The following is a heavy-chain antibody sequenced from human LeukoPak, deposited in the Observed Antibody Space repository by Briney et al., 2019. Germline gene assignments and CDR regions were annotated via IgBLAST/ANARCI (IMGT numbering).Heavy chain of an antibody. CDR1: GGSISSGGYY. J-gene: IGHJ4*02. D-gene: IGHD3-10*01. CDR2: IYHSGST. V-gene: IGHV4-30-2*01. CDR3: ARKGSGSRGLDY. Sequence: SQTLSLTCTVSGGSISSGGYYWSWIRQPPGKGLEWIGYIYHSGSTYYNPSLKSRVTISVDRSKNQFSLKLSSVTAPDTAVYYCARKGSGSRGLDYWGQGTLVTVSS.